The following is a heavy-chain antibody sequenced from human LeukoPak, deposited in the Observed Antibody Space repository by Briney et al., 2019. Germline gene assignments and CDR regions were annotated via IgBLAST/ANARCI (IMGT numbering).Heavy chain of an antibody. CDR1: GYTFTNYA. V-gene: IGHV1-3*01. CDR2: INGGLENT. D-gene: IGHD3-10*01. CDR3: ARAEVLLSYGHNKHCLDV. Sequence: ASVKVSCKASGYTFTNYAIHWVRQAPGQSVEWMGQINGGLENTKYSQRFLGRVTITRDISANTAYMELSSLTSEDTAVYYCARAEVLLSYGHNKHCLDVWGQGTTVTVSS. J-gene: IGHJ6*02.